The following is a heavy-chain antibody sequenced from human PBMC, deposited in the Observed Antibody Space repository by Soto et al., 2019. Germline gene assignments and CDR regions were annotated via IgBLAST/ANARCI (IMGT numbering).Heavy chain of an antibody. CDR3: AREEQPYYFDY. V-gene: IGHV1-69*01. J-gene: IGHJ4*02. CDR1: GGTFSSYA. Sequence: QVQLVQSGAEVKKPGSSVKVSCKASGGTFSSYAISWVRQAPGQGLEWMGGSIPILCTANYAQKFQGRVTITADEATSTAYMELSSLRSEDTAVYYCAREEQPYYFDYWGQGTLVTVSS. CDR2: SIPILCTA. D-gene: IGHD6-13*01.